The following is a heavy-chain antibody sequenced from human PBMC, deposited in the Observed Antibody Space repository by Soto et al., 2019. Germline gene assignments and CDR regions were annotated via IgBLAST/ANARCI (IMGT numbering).Heavy chain of an antibody. D-gene: IGHD2-2*01. CDR2: IYSSGST. J-gene: IGHJ5*02. V-gene: IGHV4-4*07. CDR1: GGAISTYY. Sequence: PSETLSLTCTVSGGAISTYYWTWIRQPAGKGLEWIGRIYSSGSTKYNPSLQSRVTMSLDTSNNQFSLRLTSVTAADTAVYYCARGQRSSDWFDPWGQGTLVTVSS. CDR3: ARGQRSSDWFDP.